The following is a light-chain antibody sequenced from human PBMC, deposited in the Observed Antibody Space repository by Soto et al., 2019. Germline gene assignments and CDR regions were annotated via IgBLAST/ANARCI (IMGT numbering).Light chain of an antibody. J-gene: IGKJ4*01. Sequence: EIVMTQSPATLSVSPGVRATLSCRASQSVSGNLAWYQQKPGQAPRLLIYGASTTATGIPARFSGSGSGTELTLPISSLQSDDVAVYYCQQYNNWPLTFGGGTKVEIK. CDR2: GAS. V-gene: IGKV3-15*01. CDR3: QQYNNWPLT. CDR1: QSVSGN.